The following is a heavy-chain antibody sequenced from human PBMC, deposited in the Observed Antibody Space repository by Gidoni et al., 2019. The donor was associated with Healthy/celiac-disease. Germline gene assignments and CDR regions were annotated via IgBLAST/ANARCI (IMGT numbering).Heavy chain of an antibody. J-gene: IGHJ1*01. CDR3: AKVEYCSSTSCQEYFQH. CDR2: ISGSGGST. V-gene: IGHV3-23*01. D-gene: IGHD2-2*01. CDR1: GFTFSSYA. Sequence: EVQLLESGGGLVQPGGSLRLSCAASGFTFSSYAMSWVRQAPGKGLEWVSAISGSGGSTYYADSVKGRFTISRDNSKNTLYLQMNSLRAEDTAVYYCAKVEYCSSTSCQEYFQHWGQGTLVTVSS.